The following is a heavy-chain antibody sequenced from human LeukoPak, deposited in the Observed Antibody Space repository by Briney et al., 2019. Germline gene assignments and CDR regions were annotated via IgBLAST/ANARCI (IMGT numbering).Heavy chain of an antibody. J-gene: IGHJ4*02. V-gene: IGHV5-51*01. CDR2: INPGDSDT. D-gene: IGHD1-26*01. Sequence: GESLKVSCQASGYSFTSSWIGWARQMPGKGLEWMAIINPGDSDTRYSPSFQGQVTISADRSISTVYLQWGSLKASDTAMYYCARHDWYSGSYYWGQGTLVTVSS. CDR1: GYSFTSSW. CDR3: ARHDWYSGSYY.